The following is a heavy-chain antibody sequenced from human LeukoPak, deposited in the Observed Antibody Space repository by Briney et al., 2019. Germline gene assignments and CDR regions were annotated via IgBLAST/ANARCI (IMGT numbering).Heavy chain of an antibody. CDR1: GFTFSSYA. CDR2: ISGSGGST. CDR3: ARARADYDAFDY. V-gene: IGHV3-23*01. Sequence: GGSLRLSCAASGFTFSSYAMSWVRQAPGKGLEWVSAISGSGGSTYYADSVKGRFTISRDNSKNTLYLQMNSLRAEDTAVYYCARARADYDAFDYWGQGTLVTVSS. D-gene: IGHD3-3*01. J-gene: IGHJ4*02.